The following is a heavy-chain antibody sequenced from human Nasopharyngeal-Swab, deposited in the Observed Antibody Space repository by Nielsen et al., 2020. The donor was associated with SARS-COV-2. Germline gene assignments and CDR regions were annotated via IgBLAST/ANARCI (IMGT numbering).Heavy chain of an antibody. CDR1: GFTFTSSA. D-gene: IGHD2-15*01. CDR2: IVVGSGNT. CDR3: AGGYCSGGSCYPPEGY. V-gene: IGHV1-58*01. Sequence: SVKVSCKASGFTFTSSAVQWVRQARGQRLEWIGWIVVGSGNTNYAQKFQERVTITRDMSTSTAYMELSSLRSEDTAVYYCAGGYCSGGSCYPPEGYWGQGTLVTVSP. J-gene: IGHJ4*02.